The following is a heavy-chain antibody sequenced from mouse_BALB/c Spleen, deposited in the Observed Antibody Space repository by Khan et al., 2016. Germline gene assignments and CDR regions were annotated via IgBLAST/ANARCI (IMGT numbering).Heavy chain of an antibody. CDR1: GFTFSSFG. Sequence: EVELVESGGGLVQPGGSRKLSCAASGFTFSSFGMHWVRQAPEKGLEWVAYISTGSNTIYYADTVKGRFTISRDNPKNTLFLQMTSLRSEDTAMYYCARSENYGYAMDYWGQGTSVTVSS. CDR3: ARSENYGYAMDY. D-gene: IGHD1-1*01. CDR2: ISTGSNTI. J-gene: IGHJ4*01. V-gene: IGHV5-17*02.